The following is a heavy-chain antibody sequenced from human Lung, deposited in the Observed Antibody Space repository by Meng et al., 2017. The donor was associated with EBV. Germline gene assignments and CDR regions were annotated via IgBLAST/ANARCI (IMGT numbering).Heavy chain of an antibody. CDR1: GGSINSGDYY. J-gene: IGHJ4*02. V-gene: IGHV4-30-4*01. CDR2: IYYTGST. Sequence: QERPQVSGPGLVKPSQTLSPTFTVSGGSINSGDYYWSWIRQPPGKGLEWIGYIYYTGSTYYNPSLKSRVTISMDTSKNQFSLRLSSVTAADTAVYYCARNYYFDYWGQGTLVTVSS. CDR3: ARNYYFDY.